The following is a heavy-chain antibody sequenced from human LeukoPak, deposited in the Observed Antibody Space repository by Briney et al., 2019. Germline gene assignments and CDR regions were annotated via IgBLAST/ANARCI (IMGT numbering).Heavy chain of an antibody. Sequence: SETLSLTCTVSGGSISSYYWSWIRQPPGKGLEWIGYIYYSGYTNYNPSLKSRVTISVDTSKNQFSLKLSSVTAADTAVYYCARHHPYYYDSSGSNWGQGTLVTVSS. V-gene: IGHV4-59*08. J-gene: IGHJ4*02. CDR1: GGSISSYY. CDR3: ARHHPYYYDSSGSN. D-gene: IGHD3-22*01. CDR2: IYYSGYT.